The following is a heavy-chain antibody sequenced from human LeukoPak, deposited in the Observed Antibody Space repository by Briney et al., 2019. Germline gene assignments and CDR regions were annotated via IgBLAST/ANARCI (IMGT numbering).Heavy chain of an antibody. CDR1: GFTFSSYA. CDR2: IKQDGSEK. V-gene: IGHV3-7*01. Sequence: GGSLRLSCAASGFTFSSYAMSWVRQAPGKGLEWVANIKQDGSEKYYVDSVKGRFTISRDNAKNSLYLQMNSLRAGDTAVYYCARHGVYYYDSSGYYEWVYWGQGTLVTVSS. CDR3: ARHGVYYYDSSGYYEWVY. J-gene: IGHJ4*02. D-gene: IGHD3-22*01.